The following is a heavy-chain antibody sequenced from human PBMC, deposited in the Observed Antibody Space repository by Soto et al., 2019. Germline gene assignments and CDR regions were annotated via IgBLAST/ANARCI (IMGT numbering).Heavy chain of an antibody. V-gene: IGHV1-8*01. Sequence: QVQLVQSGAEVKKPGASVKVSCKASGYTFTSYDINWVRQATGQGLEWMGGMNPNSGNTGYAQKFQGRVTMTRNTSISTAYMELSSLRSEETTVYYCAREKTSDGMEAWGQGTTVNVSS. CDR2: MNPNSGNT. J-gene: IGHJ6*02. CDR1: GYTFTSYD. CDR3: AREKTSDGMEA.